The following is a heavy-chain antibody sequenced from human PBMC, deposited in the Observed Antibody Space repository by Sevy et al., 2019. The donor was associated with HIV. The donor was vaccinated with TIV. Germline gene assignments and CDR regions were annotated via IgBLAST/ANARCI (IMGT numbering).Heavy chain of an antibody. CDR1: GFTFSSFW. D-gene: IGHD1-26*01. Sequence: GGSLRLSCGVSGFTFSSFWMSWVRQAPGKGPEWVATIKEDGSENYYVDSVKGRFTISRDNGKNSLYLQMNSLGVEDTAVYCCARGVGGTNWFDPWGQGTLVTVSS. CDR2: IKEDGSEN. J-gene: IGHJ5*02. V-gene: IGHV3-7*01. CDR3: ARGVGGTNWFDP.